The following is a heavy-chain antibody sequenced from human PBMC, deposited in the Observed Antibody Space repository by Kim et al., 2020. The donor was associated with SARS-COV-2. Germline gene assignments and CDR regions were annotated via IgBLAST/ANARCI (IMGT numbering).Heavy chain of an antibody. D-gene: IGHD6-13*01. Sequence: ASVKVSCKASGYTFTGYYMHWVRQAPGQGLEWMGWINPNSGGTNYAQKFQGWVTMTRDTSISTAYMELSRLRSDDTAVYYCAVAAAGTSPHYYGMDVWGQWTTVTVSS. CDR3: AVAAAGTSPHYYGMDV. J-gene: IGHJ6*02. CDR2: INPNSGGT. CDR1: GYTFTGYY. V-gene: IGHV1-2*04.